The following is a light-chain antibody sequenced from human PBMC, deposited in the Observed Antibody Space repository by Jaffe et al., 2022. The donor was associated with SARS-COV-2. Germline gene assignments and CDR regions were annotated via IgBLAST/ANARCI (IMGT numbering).Light chain of an antibody. CDR2: QDV. CDR3: QTWDGSTAV. Sequence: SYVLTQPPSLSVSPGQTATITCSGQNLDYKSSSWFQQKAGQSPLLIIYQDVKRPSGIPERFSASQSGDTATLTIRGTQALDEADYFCQTWDGSTAVFGGGTRLTVL. CDR1: NLDYKS. V-gene: IGLV3-1*01. J-gene: IGLJ3*02.